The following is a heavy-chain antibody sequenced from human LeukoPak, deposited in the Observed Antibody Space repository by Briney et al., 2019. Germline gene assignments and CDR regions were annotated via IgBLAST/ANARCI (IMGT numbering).Heavy chain of an antibody. J-gene: IGHJ4*02. Sequence: GGSLRLSCAASGFTFSSYEMNWVRQAPGKGLEWVSGINWNGGSTGYADSVKGRFTISRDNAKNSLYLQMNSLRAEDTALYYCAREGVVIPFIDYWGQGTLVTVSS. CDR1: GFTFSSYE. D-gene: IGHD3-3*01. V-gene: IGHV3-20*04. CDR2: INWNGGST. CDR3: AREGVVIPFIDY.